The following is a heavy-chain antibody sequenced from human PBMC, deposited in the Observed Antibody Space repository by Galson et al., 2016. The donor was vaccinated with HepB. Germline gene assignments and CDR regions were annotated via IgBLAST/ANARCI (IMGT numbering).Heavy chain of an antibody. D-gene: IGHD3-16*01. V-gene: IGHV3-30*18. CDR2: ISYDGGKE. J-gene: IGHJ4*02. CDR1: GVALRNFG. CDR3: AKYWGTMAALSIATPGVDF. Sequence: SLRLSCAASGVALRNFGMHWVRQAPGKGLEWVALISYDGGKEYYADSVKGRFTISRDTSNNTLYLQLNSLGIEGTAVYHCAKYWGTMAALSIATPGVDFWGRGTMLTLSS.